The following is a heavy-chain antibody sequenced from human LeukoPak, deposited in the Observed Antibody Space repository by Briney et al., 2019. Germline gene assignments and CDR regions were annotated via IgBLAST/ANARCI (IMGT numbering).Heavy chain of an antibody. CDR3: ARVPPPSGYYDSSGYLDY. Sequence: ASVKVSCKASGYTFTSHAMHWVRQAPGQRLEWMGWINAGNGNTKYSQKFQGRVTITRDTSASTAYMELSSLRSEDTAVYYCARVPPPSGYYDSSGYLDYWGQGTLVTVSS. J-gene: IGHJ4*02. D-gene: IGHD3-22*01. V-gene: IGHV1-3*01. CDR1: GYTFTSHA. CDR2: INAGNGNT.